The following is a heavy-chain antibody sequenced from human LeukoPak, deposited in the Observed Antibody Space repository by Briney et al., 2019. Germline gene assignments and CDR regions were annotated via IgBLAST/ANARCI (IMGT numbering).Heavy chain of an antibody. Sequence: GGSLRLSCVGSGFTFSDAWMSWVRQAPGKGLEWVGRIKSKSDGGTIDYAAPVKGRFTISRDDSRNKLYLQMNSLKTEDTAVYYCTTRRQDGWWGQGTLVTVS. J-gene: IGHJ4*02. CDR1: GFTFSDAW. CDR3: TTRRQDGW. CDR2: IKSKSDGGTI. V-gene: IGHV3-15*01. D-gene: IGHD2-15*01.